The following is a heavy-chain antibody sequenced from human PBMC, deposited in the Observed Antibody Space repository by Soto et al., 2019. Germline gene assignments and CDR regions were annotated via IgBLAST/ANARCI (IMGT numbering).Heavy chain of an antibody. D-gene: IGHD2-8*01. V-gene: IGHV4-39*01. CDR1: ASSITSRSYY. Sequence: QLQLQESGPGLVKPSETLSLTCSVSASSITSRSYYWAWIRQPPEGGLEWFGPIDYSGTTYYNPSLRSRVIISADTPQNQFFLTLTSATASDSAVYYCARLEMVGPNLIVYWVQGALVTVSS. CDR2: IDYSGTT. J-gene: IGHJ4*02. CDR3: ARLEMVGPNLIVY.